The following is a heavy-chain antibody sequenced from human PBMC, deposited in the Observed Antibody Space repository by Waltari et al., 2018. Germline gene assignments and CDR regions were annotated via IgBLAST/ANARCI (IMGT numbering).Heavy chain of an antibody. D-gene: IGHD3-22*01. CDR2: IYYSGRT. J-gene: IGHJ4*02. CDR3: ARHPGHYYDSSGYLG. Sequence: QLQLQESGPGLVKPSETLSLTCTVSGGSISSSSYSWGWIRQPPGKGLEWIGSIYYSGRTYYNRTLRRRVTISVDTSKNQFSLKLSSVTAADTAVYYCARHPGHYYDSSGYLGWGQGTLVTVSS. CDR1: GGSISSSSYS. V-gene: IGHV4-39*01.